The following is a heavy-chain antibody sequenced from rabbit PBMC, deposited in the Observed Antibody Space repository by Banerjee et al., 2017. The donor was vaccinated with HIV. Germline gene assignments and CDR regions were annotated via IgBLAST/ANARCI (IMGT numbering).Heavy chain of an antibody. V-gene: IGHV1S40*01. Sequence: QSLEESGGDLVKPGASLTLTCTASGFTISSSYYMCWVRQAPGKGLEWIACIDGSSGGSTWYASWAKGRFTISKTSSTTVTLQMTSLTAADTATYFCASAYSGDFYAKKLWGPGTLVTVS. CDR3: ASAYSGDFYAKKL. CDR1: GFTISSSYY. CDR2: IDGSSGGST. J-gene: IGHJ4*01. D-gene: IGHD1-1*01.